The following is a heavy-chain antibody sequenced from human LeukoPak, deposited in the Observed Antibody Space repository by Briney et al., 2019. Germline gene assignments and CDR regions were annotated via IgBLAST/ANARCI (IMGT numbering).Heavy chain of an antibody. J-gene: IGHJ4*02. V-gene: IGHV3-48*04. D-gene: IGHD5-18*01. CDR1: GFTFSSYS. CDR3: ARDSGYGDFDY. CDR2: ISSSGSTI. Sequence: GGSLRLSCAASGFTFSSYSMNWVRQAPGKGLEWVSYISSSGSTIYYADSVKGRFTISRDNAKNSLYLQMNSLRAEDTAVYYCARDSGYGDFDYWGQGTLVTVSS.